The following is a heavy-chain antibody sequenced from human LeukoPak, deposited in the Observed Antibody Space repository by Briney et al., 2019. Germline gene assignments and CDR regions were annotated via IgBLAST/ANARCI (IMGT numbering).Heavy chain of an antibody. CDR2: IYYSGST. J-gene: IGHJ6*02. D-gene: IGHD4-17*01. Sequence: SETLSLTCTVSGGSISSSSYYWGWIRQPPGKGLEWIGSIYYSGSTYYNPSLKSRVTISVDTSKNQFSLKLTSVTAADTAVYYCARTTVTPPDYYNYGMDVWGQGTTVTVSS. V-gene: IGHV4-39*07. CDR3: ARTTVTPPDYYNYGMDV. CDR1: GGSISSSSYY.